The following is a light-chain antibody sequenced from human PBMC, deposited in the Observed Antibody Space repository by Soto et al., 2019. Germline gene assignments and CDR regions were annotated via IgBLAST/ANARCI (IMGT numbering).Light chain of an antibody. CDR2: AAS. V-gene: IGKV1-39*01. Sequence: DIQMTQHTSSLSASVADRVTITCRASQTVSIYLNWYRQKPGKAPELLIFAASDLQSGVPSRFSGSGSGTDFTLTISSLQPEDFATYYCQVTYSSPQTFCQGTKVDIK. CDR3: QVTYSSPQT. CDR1: QTVSIY. J-gene: IGKJ1*01.